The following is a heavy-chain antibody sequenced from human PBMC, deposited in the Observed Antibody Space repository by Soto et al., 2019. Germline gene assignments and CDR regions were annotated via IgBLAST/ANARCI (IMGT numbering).Heavy chain of an antibody. V-gene: IGHV3-33*05. CDR1: GITFSPYG. Sequence: QVQLVESGGGVVQPGRSLRLSCVTSGITFSPYGMHWVRQAPGKGLEWVAVISYDGSDKYYGDSVRGRLTISRDNSKNTLYLQMNSLRAEDTAVYYCARELDSYFDNWGQGTLVTVSS. CDR3: ARELDSYFDN. D-gene: IGHD3-9*01. J-gene: IGHJ4*02. CDR2: ISYDGSDK.